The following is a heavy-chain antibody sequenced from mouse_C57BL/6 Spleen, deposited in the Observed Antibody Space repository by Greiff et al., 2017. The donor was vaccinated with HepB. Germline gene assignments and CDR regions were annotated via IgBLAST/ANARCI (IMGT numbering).Heavy chain of an antibody. J-gene: IGHJ4*01. CDR2: INPSSGYT. D-gene: IGHD2-4*01. V-gene: IGHV1-4*01. Sequence: VQLQQSGAELARPGASVKMSCKASGYTFTSYTMHWVKQRPGQGLEWIGYINPSSGYTKYNQKFKDKAPLTADKSSSTAYMQLSSLTSEDSAVYYCARYDYDAYYAMDYWGQGTSVTVSS. CDR3: ARYDYDAYYAMDY. CDR1: GYTFTSYT.